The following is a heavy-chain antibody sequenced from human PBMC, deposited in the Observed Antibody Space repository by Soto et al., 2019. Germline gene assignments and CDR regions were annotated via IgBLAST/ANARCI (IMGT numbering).Heavy chain of an antibody. CDR1: GYTFTGYY. Sequence: QVQLVQSGAEVKKPGASVKVSCKASGYTFTGYYMHWGRQAPGQGLEWMGWINPNSGGTNYAQKFQGWVTMTRDTSISTAYMELSRLRSDDTAVYYCARGNWQWLGPYYYYYMDVWGKGTTVTVSS. V-gene: IGHV1-2*04. D-gene: IGHD6-19*01. CDR2: INPNSGGT. J-gene: IGHJ6*03. CDR3: ARGNWQWLGPYYYYYMDV.